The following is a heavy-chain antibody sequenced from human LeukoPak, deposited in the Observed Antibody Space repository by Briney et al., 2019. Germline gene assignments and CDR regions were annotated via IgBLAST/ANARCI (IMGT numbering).Heavy chain of an antibody. CDR1: GYTFTGYY. V-gene: IGHV1-2*02. J-gene: IGHJ4*02. CDR2: INPNSGGT. D-gene: IGHD6-19*01. Sequence: ASVKVSCKASGYTFTGYYMHWVRQAPGQGLEWMGWINPNSGGTNYARKFQGRVTMTRDTSISTAYMELRSLRSDDTAVYYCARDGYSSGWSAYWGQGTLVTVSS. CDR3: ARDGYSSGWSAY.